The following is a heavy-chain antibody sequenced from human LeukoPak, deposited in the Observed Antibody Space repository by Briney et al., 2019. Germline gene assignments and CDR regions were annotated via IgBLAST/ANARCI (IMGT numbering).Heavy chain of an antibody. CDR3: AGDLYGSGSYEGDTFDY. J-gene: IGHJ4*02. Sequence: ASVKVSCKASGGTFSSYAISWVRQAPGQGLEWMGRIIPILGIANYAQKFQGRVTITADKSTSTAYMELSSLRSEDTAVYYCAGDLYGSGSYEGDTFDYWGQGTLVTVSS. CDR2: IIPILGIA. D-gene: IGHD3-10*01. CDR1: GGTFSSYA. V-gene: IGHV1-69*04.